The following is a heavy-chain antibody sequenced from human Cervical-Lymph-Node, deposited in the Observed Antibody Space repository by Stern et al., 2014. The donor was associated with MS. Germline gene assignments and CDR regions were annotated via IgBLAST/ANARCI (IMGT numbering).Heavy chain of an antibody. J-gene: IGHJ6*02. CDR2: FDPEHGET. CDR1: GYTLSEIS. D-gene: IGHD2-21*02. V-gene: IGHV1-24*01. CDR3: ATHRGRVTYYYGMDV. Sequence: QVQLMQSGAEVKKPGASVKVSCKVSGYTLSEISMHWVRQAPGKGLEWMGGFDPEHGETRYAQKVQGRVTMAEDRSTDTAYMELSSLRSEDTAVYYCATHRGRVTYYYGMDVWGQGTTVTVSS.